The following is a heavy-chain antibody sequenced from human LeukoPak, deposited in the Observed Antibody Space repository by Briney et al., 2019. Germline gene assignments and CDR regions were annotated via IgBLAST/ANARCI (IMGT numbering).Heavy chain of an antibody. CDR1: GGSISSYY. CDR3: ARPRSKNAFDI. Sequence: SETLSLTCTVSGGSISSYYWSWIRQPAGKGLGWIGRIYTSGSTNYNPSLKSRVTMSVDTSKNQFSLKLSSVTAADTAVYYCARPRSKNAFDIWGQGTMVTVSS. D-gene: IGHD4-17*01. CDR2: IYTSGST. J-gene: IGHJ3*02. V-gene: IGHV4-4*07.